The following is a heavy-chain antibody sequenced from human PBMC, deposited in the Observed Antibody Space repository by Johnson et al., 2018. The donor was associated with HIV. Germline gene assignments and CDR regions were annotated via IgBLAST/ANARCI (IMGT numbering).Heavy chain of an antibody. Sequence: QVQLVESGGGLVQPGRSLRLSCAASGFTFSSYGMHWVRQAPGKGLEWVAVISYDGSNKYYADSVKGRFTISRDNSKNTLFLQMNGLRPEDTAVYYCARGQGFWAFDIWGQGTMVTVSS. D-gene: IGHD3-3*01. V-gene: IGHV3-30*03. CDR3: ARGQGFWAFDI. J-gene: IGHJ3*02. CDR1: GFTFSSYG. CDR2: ISYDGSNK.